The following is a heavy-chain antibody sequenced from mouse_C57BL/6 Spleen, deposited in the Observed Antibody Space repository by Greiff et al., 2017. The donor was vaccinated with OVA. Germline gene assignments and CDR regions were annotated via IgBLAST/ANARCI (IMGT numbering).Heavy chain of an antibody. J-gene: IGHJ2*01. CDR3: AQRDFPYY. Sequence: VQLQQPGAELVKPGASVKLSCKASGYTFTSYWMQWVKQRPGQGLEWIGEIDPSDSYTNYNQKFKGKATLTVDTSSSTAYMQLSSLTSEDSAVYYCAQRDFPYYWGQGTTLTGSS. CDR1: GYTFTSYW. V-gene: IGHV1-50*01. CDR2: IDPSDSYT.